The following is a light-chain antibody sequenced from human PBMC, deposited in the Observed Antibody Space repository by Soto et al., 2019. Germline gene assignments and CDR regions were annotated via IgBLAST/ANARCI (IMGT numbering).Light chain of an antibody. V-gene: IGKV4-1*01. CDR3: QQYYTTPAIT. Sequence: DIVMTQSPDSLAVSLGERAAINCKSSQSVLSSSNSKNYLAWYQQKLGQPPKLLIYWASTRESGVPDRFSGSGSGTDFTLTICSLQAEDVAVYYCQQYYTTPAITFGQGKRLEIK. J-gene: IGKJ5*01. CDR1: QSVLSSSNSKNY. CDR2: WAS.